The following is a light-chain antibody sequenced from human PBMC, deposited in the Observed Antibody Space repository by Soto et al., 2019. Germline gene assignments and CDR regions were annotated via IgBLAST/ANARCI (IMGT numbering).Light chain of an antibody. J-gene: IGKJ5*01. V-gene: IGKV3D-15*01. CDR1: QSVSGK. CDR2: GAS. CDR3: QQYNNWPPIT. Sequence: ETVMTQSPATLSVSPGERATLSCWASQSVSGKLAWYQQKPGQAPRLLIYGASTRATGIPARFSGSGSGTEFTLSISSLQSEDSAVYYCQQYNNWPPITFGQGTRLEIK.